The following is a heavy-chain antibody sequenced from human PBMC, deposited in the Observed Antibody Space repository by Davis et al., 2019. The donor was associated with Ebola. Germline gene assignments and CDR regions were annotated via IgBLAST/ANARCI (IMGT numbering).Heavy chain of an antibody. J-gene: IGHJ4*02. CDR2: IYYSGST. Sequence: PSETLSLTCTVSGGSISSYYWSWIRPPPGKGLEWIGYIYYSGSTNYNPSLKSRVTISVDTSKNQFSLKLSSVTAADTAVYYCARSPAPIGWDDFWSGFDYWGQGTLVTVSS. D-gene: IGHD3-3*01. CDR1: GGSISSYY. CDR3: ARSPAPIGWDDFWSGFDY. V-gene: IGHV4-59*08.